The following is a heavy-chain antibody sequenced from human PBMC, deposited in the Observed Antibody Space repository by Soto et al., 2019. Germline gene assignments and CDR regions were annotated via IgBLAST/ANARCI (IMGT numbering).Heavy chain of an antibody. CDR1: GGSISSDGSY. CDR2: IYYNGNT. D-gene: IGHD3-16*01. J-gene: IGHJ3*01. Sequence: SETLSLTGTVSGGSISSDGSYGGWIRQPPGKGLEWIGTIYYNGNTYYNPSLTSRVTISVDTSKNQFSLNLFSVTAADTAVYYSGRQKGEVQSGRKHAFDGWGQRTMVPV. V-gene: IGHV4-39*01. CDR3: GRQKGEVQSGRKHAFDG.